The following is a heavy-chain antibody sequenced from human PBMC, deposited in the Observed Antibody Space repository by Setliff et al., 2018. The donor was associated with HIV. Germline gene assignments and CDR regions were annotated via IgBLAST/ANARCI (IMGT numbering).Heavy chain of an antibody. CDR3: ARVVGSTPYNFWSGYPYVYWFDP. CDR1: GASVSVFY. V-gene: IGHV4-4*09. D-gene: IGHD3-3*01. J-gene: IGHJ5*02. Sequence: SETLSLTCTVSGASVSVFYYSWLRQPPGKGLEWIGYMYTSGTTEYNSSLKSRVSILPDTSKNQFSLQLRSVTAADTAVYYCARVVGSTPYNFWSGYPYVYWFDPWGQGILVTVSS. CDR2: MYTSGTT.